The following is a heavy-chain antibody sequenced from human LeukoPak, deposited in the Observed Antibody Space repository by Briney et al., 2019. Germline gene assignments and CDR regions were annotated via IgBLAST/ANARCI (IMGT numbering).Heavy chain of an antibody. V-gene: IGHV4-59*01. CDR3: ARAHPHFDY. CDR1: GGSISSYY. J-gene: IGHJ4*02. CDR2: IYNSGST. Sequence: SETLSLTCTVSGGSISSYYWSWIRQPPGKGLEWIGYIYNSGSTNYNPSLKSRVTISVDTSKNQFSLKLSSVTAADTAVYYCARAHPHFDYWGQGTLVTVSS.